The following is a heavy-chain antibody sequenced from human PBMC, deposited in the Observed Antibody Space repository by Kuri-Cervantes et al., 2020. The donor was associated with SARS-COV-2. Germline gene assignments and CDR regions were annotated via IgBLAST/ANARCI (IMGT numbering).Heavy chain of an antibody. CDR3: ARARVGVFDF. V-gene: IGHV3-64*04. Sequence: GESLKISCSASGFTFSLYAMHWVRQAPGKGLESVSAIVSNGAVAHYADSVKGRFILSRDNSKNTLHLQIISLRTEDTGVFYCARARVGVFDFWGQGALVTVSS. CDR2: IVSNGAVA. CDR1: GFTFSLYA. J-gene: IGHJ4*02. D-gene: IGHD2-21*01.